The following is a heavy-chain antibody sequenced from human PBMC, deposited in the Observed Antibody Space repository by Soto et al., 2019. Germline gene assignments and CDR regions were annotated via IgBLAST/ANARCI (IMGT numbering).Heavy chain of an antibody. D-gene: IGHD3-16*01. J-gene: IGHJ4*02. CDR2: ISGGGAAT. Sequence: GGSLRLSCEASGFTFSNDAMSWVRQAPGKGLEWVSAISGGGAATYYVDSVKGRFTISRDNIKITLCLQMNCPRCEDTGLYYCAKDQRYDGTPAGAGDLDYWGQGILVTVAS. CDR3: AKDQRYDGTPAGAGDLDY. V-gene: IGHV3-23*01. CDR1: GFTFSNDA.